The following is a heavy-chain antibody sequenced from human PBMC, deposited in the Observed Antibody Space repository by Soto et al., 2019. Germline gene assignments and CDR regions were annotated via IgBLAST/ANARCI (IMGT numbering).Heavy chain of an antibody. D-gene: IGHD3-3*01. CDR1: GFSLSTSGVA. Sequence: SGPTLVNPTQTLTLTCTFSGFSLSTSGVAVGWIRQAPRKAPEWLAFIFWDDDKRYSPSLENRLTITKDTSKNQVVLTMTNVDPVDTATYYCARIFDFWSGYYFSYWGRGTLVTVSS. V-gene: IGHV2-5*02. CDR3: ARIFDFWSGYYFSY. CDR2: IFWDDDK. J-gene: IGHJ4*02.